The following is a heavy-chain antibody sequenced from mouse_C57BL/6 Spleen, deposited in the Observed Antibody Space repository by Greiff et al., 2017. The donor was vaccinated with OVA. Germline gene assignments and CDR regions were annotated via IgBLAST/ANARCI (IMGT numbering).Heavy chain of an antibody. CDR1: GFTFSDYG. CDR2: ISSGSSTI. CDR3: ARPHYGSSPAWFAD. Sequence: EVQRVESGGGLVKPGGSLKLSCAASGFTFSDYGMHWVRQAPEKGLEWVAYISSGSSTIYYADTVKGRFTISRDNAKNTLFLQMTSLRSEDTAMYYCARPHYGSSPAWFADWGQGTLVTVSA. D-gene: IGHD1-1*01. V-gene: IGHV5-17*01. J-gene: IGHJ3*01.